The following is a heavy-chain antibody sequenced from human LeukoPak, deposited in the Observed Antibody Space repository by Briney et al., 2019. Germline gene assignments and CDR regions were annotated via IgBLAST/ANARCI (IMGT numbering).Heavy chain of an antibody. CDR3: AREREETYGSGSYTFDH. J-gene: IGHJ4*02. CDR1: GYTFTNYA. Sequence: GASVKVSCKASGYTFTNYAFSWVRQAPGQGLEWVGWINTNNGNTNYVKRLQSRVTMTTDTSTSTAYMELRSLRSDDTAVYYCAREREETYGSGSYTFDHWGQGTLVTVSS. V-gene: IGHV1-18*01. D-gene: IGHD3-10*01. CDR2: INTNNGNT.